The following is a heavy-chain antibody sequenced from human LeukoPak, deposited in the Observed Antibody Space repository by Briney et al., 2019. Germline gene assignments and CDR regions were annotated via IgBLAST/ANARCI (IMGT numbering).Heavy chain of an antibody. CDR3: ARDPSRWLQLSYYFDY. Sequence: PGGSLRLSCAASGFTFSSYAMHWVRQAPGKGLEWVAVISYDGSNKYYADSVKGRFTISRDNSKNTLYLQMNSLRAEDTAVYYCARDPSRWLQLSYYFDYWGREPWSPSPQ. V-gene: IGHV3-30-3*01. CDR2: ISYDGSNK. J-gene: IGHJ4*02. CDR1: GFTFSSYA. D-gene: IGHD5-24*01.